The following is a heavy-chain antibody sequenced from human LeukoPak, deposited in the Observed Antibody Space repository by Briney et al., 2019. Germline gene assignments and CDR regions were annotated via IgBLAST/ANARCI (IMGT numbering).Heavy chain of an antibody. Sequence: PGGSLRLSCAASGFTFSSYEMNWVRQAPGQGIEWVSYISSSDSTIYYADSVKGRFTISRDNAKNSLYLQMNSLRAEDTAVYYCAREDGDYFNDAFDIWGQGTMVTVSA. J-gene: IGHJ3*02. CDR1: GFTFSSYE. CDR3: AREDGDYFNDAFDI. D-gene: IGHD4-17*01. CDR2: ISSSDSTI. V-gene: IGHV3-48*03.